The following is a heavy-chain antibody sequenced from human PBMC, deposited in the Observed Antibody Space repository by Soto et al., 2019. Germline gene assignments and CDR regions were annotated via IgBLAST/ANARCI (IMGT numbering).Heavy chain of an antibody. CDR3: ARARKDYDCGSVWFDP. CDR1: GFTFSDYD. Sequence: GGSLRLSCAASGFTFSDYDMSWIRQAPGKGLEWVSYISSSSSYTNYADSVKGRFTISRDNAKNSLYLQMNSLRAEDTAVYYWARARKDYDCGSVWFDPWGQGTLVTVSS. D-gene: IGHD3-16*01. J-gene: IGHJ5*02. CDR2: ISSSSSYT. V-gene: IGHV3-11*06.